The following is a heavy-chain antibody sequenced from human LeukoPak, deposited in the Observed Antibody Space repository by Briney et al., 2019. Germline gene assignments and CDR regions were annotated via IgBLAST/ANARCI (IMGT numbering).Heavy chain of an antibody. Sequence: SETLSLTCAVYGGSFSSYYWSWIRQPPGKGLEWIGYIYYSGSTNYNPSLKSRVTISVDTSKNQFSLKLSSVTAADTAVYYCASASYGDYRTFQHWGQGTLVTVSS. V-gene: IGHV4-59*01. D-gene: IGHD4-17*01. CDR1: GGSFSSYY. CDR3: ASASYGDYRTFQH. CDR2: IYYSGST. J-gene: IGHJ1*01.